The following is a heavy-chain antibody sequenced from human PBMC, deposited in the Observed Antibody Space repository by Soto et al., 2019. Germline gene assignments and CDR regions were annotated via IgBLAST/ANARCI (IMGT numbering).Heavy chain of an antibody. D-gene: IGHD3-16*01. J-gene: IGHJ5*02. Sequence: GGSLRLSCAASGFTFSSYWIHWVRPAPGKGLVWVSRINSDGSRTTYADSVKGRFTISRDNAKNMLHLQMNSLRAEDTAVYYCSRAYTYNSEIDTLGQETLVTISS. CDR2: INSDGSRT. CDR3: SRAYTYNSEIDT. V-gene: IGHV3-74*01. CDR1: GFTFSSYW.